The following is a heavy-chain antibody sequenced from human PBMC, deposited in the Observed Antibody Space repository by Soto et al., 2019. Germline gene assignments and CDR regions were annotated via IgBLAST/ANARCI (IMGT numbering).Heavy chain of an antibody. D-gene: IGHD2-2*01. CDR1: GFTFSDYY. J-gene: IGHJ6*02. Sequence: QVQLVESGGGLVQPGGSLRLSCAASGFTFSDYYMTWVRQAPGKGLECISYIRKSASTINYADSVKGRFTISRDNTKNSLSLQMNSLIDEDTAGYYWARVRCSSIFCYAGLDVWGQGSTVTVS. V-gene: IGHV3-11*01. CDR3: ARVRCSSIFCYAGLDV. CDR2: IRKSASTI.